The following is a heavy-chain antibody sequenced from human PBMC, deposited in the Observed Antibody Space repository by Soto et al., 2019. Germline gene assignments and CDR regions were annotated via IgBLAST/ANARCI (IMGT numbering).Heavy chain of an antibody. V-gene: IGHV4-61*01. Sequence: SETLSLTCTISGGSVTNGSSCWSWLRQHPGKGLEWFGYIYYSGTTNYNPPLRSRVAVSVHTSQHQFSLKGKSVTAVDTAVYSCDNSARAYKYGYYFDYWGQGTLVTVSS. CDR2: IYYSGTT. D-gene: IGHD5-18*01. CDR1: GGSVTNGSSC. CDR3: DNSARAYKYGYYFDY. J-gene: IGHJ4*02.